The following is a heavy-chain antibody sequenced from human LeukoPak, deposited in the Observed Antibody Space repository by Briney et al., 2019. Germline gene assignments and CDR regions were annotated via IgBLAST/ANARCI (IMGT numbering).Heavy chain of an antibody. CDR1: GGXISGYY. Sequence: PSETLSLTCTVSGGXISGYYWSWIRQPAGKGLEWIGRIYSSGSTNDNPSLRSRVTMSVDTSKIQFSLRLSSVTAADTAVYYCARAIVGEPRGAFDIWGQGTMVTVSS. CDR3: ARAIVGEPRGAFDI. V-gene: IGHV4-4*07. D-gene: IGHD1-26*01. CDR2: IYSSGST. J-gene: IGHJ3*02.